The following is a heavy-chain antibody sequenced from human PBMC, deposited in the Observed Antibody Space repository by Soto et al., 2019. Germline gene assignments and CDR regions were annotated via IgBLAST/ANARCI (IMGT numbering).Heavy chain of an antibody. CDR2: ISYDEDDK. Sequence: QVQLVESGGGVVQPGRSLRLSCSASGFTFRSYTMHWVRQAPGKGLEWVAVISYDEDDKYYADSVKGRFTISRDNSKNTLFLQMNSLRTEDTAVYYCARDNGWELHFYYFLYWGQGSLVTVSS. J-gene: IGHJ4*02. CDR3: ARDNGWELHFYYFLY. CDR1: GFTFRSYT. D-gene: IGHD1-26*01. V-gene: IGHV3-30-3*01.